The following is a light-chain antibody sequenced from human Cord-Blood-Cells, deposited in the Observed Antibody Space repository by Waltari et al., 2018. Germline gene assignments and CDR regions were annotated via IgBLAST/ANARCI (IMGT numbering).Light chain of an antibody. CDR1: QSIISY. Sequence: DIQMTQSPSSLSASVGDRVTTTCRASQSIISYLNWYHQKPGKAPKLLIYAASSLQSGVPSRFSGSGSGTDFTLTISSLQPEDFATYYCQQSYSTPQTFGQGTKVEIK. CDR3: QQSYSTPQT. J-gene: IGKJ1*01. V-gene: IGKV1-39*01. CDR2: AAS.